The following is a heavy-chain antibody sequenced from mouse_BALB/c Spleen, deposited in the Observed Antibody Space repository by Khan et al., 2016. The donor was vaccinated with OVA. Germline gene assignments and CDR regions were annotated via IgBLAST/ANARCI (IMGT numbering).Heavy chain of an antibody. CDR3: ARDANYGGLGAMDY. CDR2: ISCYNGAT. D-gene: IGHD2-1*01. J-gene: IGHJ4*01. Sequence: LVKTGASVKISCKASGYSFTGYHMHWVMQSHGKSLEWIGYISCYNGATSYNQKFRGKATFTVDTSSSTAYMQFNSLTSEDSAVYYCARDANYGGLGAMDYWGQGTSVTVSS. V-gene: IGHV1S34*01. CDR1: GYSFTGYH.